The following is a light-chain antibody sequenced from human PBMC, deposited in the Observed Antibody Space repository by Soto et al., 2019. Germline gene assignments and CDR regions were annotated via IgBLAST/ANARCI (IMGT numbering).Light chain of an antibody. CDR1: QSVSSN. CDR3: QQYNNWPRT. Sequence: EIVMTQSPATLSFSPGERATLSCRASQSVSSNLAWYQQKPGQAPRLLIYGASTRATGIPARFSGSRSGTEFTLTISSLQSEDFAVYYCQQYNNWPRTFGQGTKVEIK. J-gene: IGKJ1*01. CDR2: GAS. V-gene: IGKV3-15*01.